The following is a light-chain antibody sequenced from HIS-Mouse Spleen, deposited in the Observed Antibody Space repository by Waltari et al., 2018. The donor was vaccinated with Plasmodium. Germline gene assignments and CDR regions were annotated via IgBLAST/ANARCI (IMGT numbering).Light chain of an antibody. CDR1: QSVSSN. CDR2: GAS. J-gene: IGKJ3*01. V-gene: IGKV3-15*01. Sequence: EIVMTQSPTTLSVSPGASATLSCRASQSVSSNLAWYQQKPVQAPRLLIYGASTRATSIPASFSDSGSGTEFTLTISSLQSEDFAVYYCQQYNNWSFTFGPGTKVDIK. CDR3: QQYNNWSFT.